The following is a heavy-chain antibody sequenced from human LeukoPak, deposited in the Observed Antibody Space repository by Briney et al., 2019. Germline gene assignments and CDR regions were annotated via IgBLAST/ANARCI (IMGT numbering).Heavy chain of an antibody. J-gene: IGHJ6*03. CDR2: IYYGGST. D-gene: IGHD2-2*01. CDR3: ARGDFCSSSSCYLRPMDV. CDR1: GGSISDYY. V-gene: IGHV4-59*01. Sequence: SDPLSLTWTVAGGSISDYYWSWIRQPPGKGLGWMGYIYYGGSTTYNPSLKSRVTMSVDTAKNQFSLKLRSVTAADTAVYFCARGDFCSSSSCYLRPMDVWGKGTTVTVSS.